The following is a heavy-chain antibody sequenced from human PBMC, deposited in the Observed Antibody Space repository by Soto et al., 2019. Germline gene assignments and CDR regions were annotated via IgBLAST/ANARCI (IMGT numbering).Heavy chain of an antibody. V-gene: IGHV4-59*01. CDR1: NGSIGFFY. J-gene: IGHJ4*02. CDR3: ATVVVPAAPYFDY. Sequence: SETLSLTCTVSNGSIGFFYWSWIRQPPGKTLEWIGYIYYSGSTNYNPSLKSRVTISVDTSKNQFSLKLRSVTAADTAVYYCATVVVPAAPYFDYWGQGTVVTVSS. CDR2: IYYSGST. D-gene: IGHD2-2*01.